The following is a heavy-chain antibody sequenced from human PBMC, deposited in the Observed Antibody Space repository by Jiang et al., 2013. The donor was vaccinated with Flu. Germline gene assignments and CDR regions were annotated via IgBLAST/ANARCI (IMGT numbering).Heavy chain of an antibody. CDR2: ISYDGSNK. V-gene: IGHV3-30*18. CDR1: GFTFSSYG. Sequence: AASGFTFSSYGMHWVRQAPGKGLEWVAVISYDGSNKYYADSVKGRFTISRDNSKNTLYLQMNSLRAEDTAVYYCAKEGRYYGMDVWGQGTTVTVSS. CDR3: AKEGRYYGMDV. J-gene: IGHJ6*02. D-gene: IGHD3-10*01.